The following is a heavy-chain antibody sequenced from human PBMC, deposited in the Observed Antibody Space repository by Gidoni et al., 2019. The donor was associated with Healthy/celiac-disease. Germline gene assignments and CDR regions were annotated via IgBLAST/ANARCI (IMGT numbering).Heavy chain of an antibody. Sequence: QVQLVQSGAEVKKPGSSVKVSCKASGGTFSSYAISWVRQAPGQGLEWMGGIIPIFCTANYAQKFQGRVTITADESTSTAYMELSSLRSEDTAVYYCARGGCSGGSCYSPYYYYYGMDVWGQGTTVTVSS. V-gene: IGHV1-69*01. CDR2: IIPIFCTA. CDR3: ARGGCSGGSCYSPYYYYYGMDV. J-gene: IGHJ6*02. CDR1: GGTFSSYA. D-gene: IGHD2-15*01.